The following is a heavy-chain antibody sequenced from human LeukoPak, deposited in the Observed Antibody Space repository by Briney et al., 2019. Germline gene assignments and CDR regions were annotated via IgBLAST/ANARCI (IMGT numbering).Heavy chain of an antibody. CDR3: ARHPGGRYSNSWYGWFDP. J-gene: IGHJ5*02. CDR2: MYYRGNT. D-gene: IGHD6-13*01. Sequence: SETLSLTCTVSGGSISTITYYWGWIRQPPGKGLEWVGHMYYRGNTFYNPSLKSRVTISVDTSKNQFSLKLSSVTAADTAVYYCARHPGGRYSNSWYGWFDPWGQGTLVTASS. V-gene: IGHV4-39*01. CDR1: GGSISTITYY.